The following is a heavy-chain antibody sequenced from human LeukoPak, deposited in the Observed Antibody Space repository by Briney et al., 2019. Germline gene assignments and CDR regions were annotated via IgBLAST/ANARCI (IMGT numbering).Heavy chain of an antibody. J-gene: IGHJ4*02. Sequence: ASVKVSCKVSVSTLTELCMNCVRQAPGKGLEWMGGFDPEDGETIYAQKFQGRVTMTEDTSTDTAYMELSSLRSQDTAAYYCATDRRLRWSSPPFYFGYRGQGTLVTVSS. CDR1: VSTLTELC. CDR2: FDPEDGET. D-gene: IGHD4-23*01. V-gene: IGHV1-24*01. CDR3: ATDRRLRWSSPPFYFGY.